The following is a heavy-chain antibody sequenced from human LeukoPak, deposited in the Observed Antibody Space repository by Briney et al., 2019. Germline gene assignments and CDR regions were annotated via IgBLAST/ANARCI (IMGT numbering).Heavy chain of an antibody. J-gene: IGHJ6*03. V-gene: IGHV3-21*01. CDR1: GFTFNTYT. CDR3: ARETCTTCYTYSYYYYMDV. D-gene: IGHD2-2*01. CDR2: ITASSTAI. Sequence: GGSLGLSCAASGFTFNTYTMNWVRQAPGKGLEWVSSITASSTAIYSADSVKGRFTISRDNAKNLLYLQMNSLRAEDTALYYCARETCTTCYTYSYYYYMDVWGKGATVTVSS.